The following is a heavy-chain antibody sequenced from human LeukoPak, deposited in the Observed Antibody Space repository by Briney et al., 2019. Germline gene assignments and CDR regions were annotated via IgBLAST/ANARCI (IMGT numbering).Heavy chain of an antibody. J-gene: IGHJ4*02. CDR1: GFTFSSYW. CDR2: IKQDGTEK. V-gene: IGHV3-7*01. CDR3: ARGRYSYGSFFDY. Sequence: PGGSLRLSCAASGFTFSSYWMSWVRQAPGKGLEWVANIKQDGTEKYYVDSVKGRFTISRDNAKNSLYLQLNSLRAEDTAVYYCARGRYSYGSFFDYWGQGILVTVSS. D-gene: IGHD5-18*01.